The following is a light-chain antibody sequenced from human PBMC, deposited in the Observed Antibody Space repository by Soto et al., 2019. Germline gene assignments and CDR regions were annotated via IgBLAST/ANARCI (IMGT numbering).Light chain of an antibody. Sequence: DIQMTQSPSTLSASVGDRVTITCWASQSISSWLAWYQQKPGKAPKLLIYDASTLQSGVPSRFRGAESGTEFTLTISSLQPDDFAVYYCQQYNSYPWTFGQGTKVDIK. CDR3: QQYNSYPWT. V-gene: IGKV1-5*01. J-gene: IGKJ1*01. CDR2: DAS. CDR1: QSISSW.